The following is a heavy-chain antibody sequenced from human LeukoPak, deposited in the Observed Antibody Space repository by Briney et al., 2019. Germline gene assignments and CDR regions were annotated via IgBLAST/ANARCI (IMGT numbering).Heavy chain of an antibody. V-gene: IGHV3-23*01. CDR2: ISGSGGRT. CDR3: AKARLYSGYDFDY. CDR1: GFTFSSYA. Sequence: PGGSLRLSCAASGFTFSSYAMSWVRQAPGKGLDWVSGISGSGGRTYYADSVKGRFTISRDNSKNTLYLQMNSLRAEDTAVYYCAKARLYSGYDFDYWGQGTLVTVSS. D-gene: IGHD5-12*01. J-gene: IGHJ4*02.